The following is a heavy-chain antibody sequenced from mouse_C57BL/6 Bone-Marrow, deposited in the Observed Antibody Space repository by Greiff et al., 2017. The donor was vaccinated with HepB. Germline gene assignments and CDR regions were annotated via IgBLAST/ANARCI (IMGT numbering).Heavy chain of an antibody. CDR2: IHPNSGST. CDR3: ARERDYDDGGYAMDY. Sequence: QVQLKQPGAELVKPGASVKLSCKASGYTFTSYWMHWVKQRPGQGLEWIGMIHPNSGSTNYNEKFKSKATLTVDKSSSTAYMQISSLTSEDSAVYYCARERDYDDGGYAMDYWGQGTSVTVSS. CDR1: GYTFTSYW. J-gene: IGHJ4*01. D-gene: IGHD2-4*01. V-gene: IGHV1-64*01.